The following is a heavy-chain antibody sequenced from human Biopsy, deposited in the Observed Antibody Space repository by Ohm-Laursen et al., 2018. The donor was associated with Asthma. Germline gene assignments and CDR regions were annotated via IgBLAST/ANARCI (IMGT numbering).Heavy chain of an antibody. J-gene: IGHJ4*02. CDR2: ISGSGGST. CDR3: AKESRRDGYNRRNYYFDY. D-gene: IGHD5-24*01. Sequence: SLRLSWAASGFTFSSYAMSWVRQAPGKGLEWVSAISGSGGSTYYADSVKGRFTISRDNSKNTLYLQMNSLRAEDTAVYYCAKESRRDGYNRRNYYFDYWGQGTLVTVSS. V-gene: IGHV3-23*01. CDR1: GFTFSSYA.